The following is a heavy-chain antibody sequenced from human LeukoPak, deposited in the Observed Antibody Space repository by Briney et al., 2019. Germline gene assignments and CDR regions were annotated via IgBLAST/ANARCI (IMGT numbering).Heavy chain of an antibody. Sequence: GASLQISAEGAGSIFTSDWIGWVRALPGKGLEWMWIIYPGESDTRYSPSFQGQVTISADKSISTAYLQWSSLKASDTAMYYCARFSGGDYYYGMDVWGQGTTVTVSS. CDR3: ARFSGGDYYYGMDV. J-gene: IGHJ6*02. CDR2: IYPGESDT. CDR1: GSIFTSDW. D-gene: IGHD3-10*01. V-gene: IGHV5-51*01.